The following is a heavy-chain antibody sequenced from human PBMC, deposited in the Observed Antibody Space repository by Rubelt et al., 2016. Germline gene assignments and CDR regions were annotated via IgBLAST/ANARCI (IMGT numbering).Heavy chain of an antibody. CDR3: ARNFGDYGGSSDY. D-gene: IGHD4-23*01. CDR1: GGSFSGYY. CDR2: INHSGST. Sequence: QVQLQQWGAGLLKPSETLSLTCAVYGGSFSGYYWSWIRQPPGKGLEWIGEINHSGSTNYNPSLKSRVTISVDTSKNQFPLTLSSVTAADTAVYYCARNFGDYGGSSDYWGQGTLVTVSS. J-gene: IGHJ4*02. V-gene: IGHV4-34*01.